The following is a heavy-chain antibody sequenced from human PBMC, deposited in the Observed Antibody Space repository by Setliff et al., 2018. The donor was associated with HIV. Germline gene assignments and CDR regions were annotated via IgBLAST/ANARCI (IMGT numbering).Heavy chain of an antibody. V-gene: IGHV1-18*01. CDR1: GYTFIRYG. J-gene: IGHJ4*02. D-gene: IGHD2-8*01. Sequence: ASEKVSCKASGYTFIRYGVSWVRPAPGQGLEWMGWISVKNGNTNYAQKFQGRVTMTTDTSTSTAYMELRSLGSDDTAVYYCARIVALNGYPSDYRGQGTLVTVSS. CDR3: ARIVALNGYPSDY. CDR2: ISVKNGNT.